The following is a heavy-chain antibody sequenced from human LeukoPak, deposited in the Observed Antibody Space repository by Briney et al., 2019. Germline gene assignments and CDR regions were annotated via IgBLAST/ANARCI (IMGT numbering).Heavy chain of an antibody. J-gene: IGHJ3*02. CDR2: INPSGGST. CDR1: GYTFTSYY. D-gene: IGHD2-2*01. CDR3: ARAVVAPSDAFDI. Sequence: ASVKVSCKASGYTFTSYYMHWVRQGPGQGLEWMGIINPSGGSTSYAQKFQGRVTMTRDTSTSTLYMELSSLRSEDTAVYYCARAVVAPSDAFDIWGQGTMVTVSS. V-gene: IGHV1-46*01.